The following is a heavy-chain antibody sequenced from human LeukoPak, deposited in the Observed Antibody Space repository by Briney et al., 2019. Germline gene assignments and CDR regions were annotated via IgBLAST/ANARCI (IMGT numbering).Heavy chain of an antibody. J-gene: IGHJ4*02. Sequence: SETLSLTCTVSGGSISSSSYYWDWIRQPPGKGLEWIGSIYYSGSTYYNPSLKSRVTISVDTSKNQFSLKLSSVTAADTAVYYCATGLLTAIAGSFDYWGQGTLVTVSS. CDR3: ATGLLTAIAGSFDY. CDR1: GGSISSSSYY. CDR2: IYYSGST. V-gene: IGHV4-39*01. D-gene: IGHD2-21*02.